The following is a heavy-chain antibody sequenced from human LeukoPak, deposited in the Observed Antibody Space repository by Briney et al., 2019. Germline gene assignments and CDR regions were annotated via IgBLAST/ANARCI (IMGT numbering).Heavy chain of an antibody. Sequence: SETLSLTCTVSGGSISSGGYYWSWIRQHPGKGLEWIGYIYYSGSTYYNPSLKSRVTISVDTSKNQFSLKLSSVTAADTAVYYCARGLASSSGRGNAYDYWGQGTLVTVSS. CDR2: IYYSGST. J-gene: IGHJ4*02. CDR1: GGSISSGGYY. V-gene: IGHV4-31*03. D-gene: IGHD6-19*01. CDR3: ARGLASSSGRGNAYDY.